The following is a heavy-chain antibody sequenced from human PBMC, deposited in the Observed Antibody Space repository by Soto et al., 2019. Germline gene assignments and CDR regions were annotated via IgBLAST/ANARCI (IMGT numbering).Heavy chain of an antibody. D-gene: IGHD6-6*01. CDR2: ISYDGST. CDR3: ARHVKYSNPLSLPWFDP. J-gene: IGHJ5*02. CDR1: GGSISSNHYY. V-gene: IGHV4-39*01. Sequence: QVQLQESSPGLVKPSETLSLTCTVSGGSISSNHYYWAWIRQPPGKGLEWIGGISYDGSTYHNSSFKRRAASSVDTSKSQFSLKLTSVTAADTATYCCARHVKYSNPLSLPWFDPWGRGILVTVSS.